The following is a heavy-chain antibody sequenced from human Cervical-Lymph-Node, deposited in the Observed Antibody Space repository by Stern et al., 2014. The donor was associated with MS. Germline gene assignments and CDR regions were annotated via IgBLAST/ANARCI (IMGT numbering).Heavy chain of an antibody. CDR1: GFTFSSYT. V-gene: IGHV3-23*04. Sequence: VQLVESGGGLVQPGGSPRLSCAASGFTFSSYTMTWVRQAPGKGLEWVSTISGSRGSTYYADSVKGRFTISRDTSKNTLYLQMNSLRAEDTAVYYCAKESSLDNSGWWSYDYWGQGTLVTVSS. CDR2: ISGSRGST. CDR3: AKESSLDNSGWWSYDY. J-gene: IGHJ4*02. D-gene: IGHD6-19*01.